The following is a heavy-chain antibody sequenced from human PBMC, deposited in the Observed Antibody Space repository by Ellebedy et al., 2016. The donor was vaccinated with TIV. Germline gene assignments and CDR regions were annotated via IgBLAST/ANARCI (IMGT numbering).Heavy chain of an antibody. CDR3: AREAGISSFRHWYIDL. V-gene: IGHV3-53*01. D-gene: IGHD6-6*01. CDR2: TVST. Sequence: PGGSLRLSCEPSGFTLDNHAVSWVRQAPGKGLEWIPVTVSTFSEDSVQGCFTFSRDNSKQMVYLQMNSLTSEDTGVYYCAREAGISSFRHWYIDLWGRGTLVIVSS. CDR1: GFTLDNHA. J-gene: IGHJ2*01.